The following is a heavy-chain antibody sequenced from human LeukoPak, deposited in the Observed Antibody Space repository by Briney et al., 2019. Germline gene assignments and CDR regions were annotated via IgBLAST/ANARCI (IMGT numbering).Heavy chain of an antibody. Sequence: GESLKISCKGSGYSFTSYWIGWVRQMPGKGLEWMGIIYPGDSDTRYSPSFQGQVTISADKSISTAYLQWSSLKASDTAMYYCARHGRGNYYDSSSYYGPVVYWGQGTLVTVSS. CDR1: GYSFTSYW. CDR2: IYPGDSDT. J-gene: IGHJ4*02. CDR3: ARHGRGNYYDSSSYYGPVVY. V-gene: IGHV5-51*01. D-gene: IGHD3-22*01.